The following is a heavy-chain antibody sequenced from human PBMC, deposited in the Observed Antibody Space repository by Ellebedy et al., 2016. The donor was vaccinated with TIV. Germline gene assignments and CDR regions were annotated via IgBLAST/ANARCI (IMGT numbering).Heavy chain of an antibody. Sequence: GGSLRLSXAASGFAFSGYAMSWVRQAPGKGLEWVGRILSRKDGETTDYSAPVEGRFTISRDDSKNTLYLQMSSLKTEDTAMYYCITDQDYFFGSGARGDNWGQGTLVTVSS. CDR1: GFAFSGYA. CDR2: ILSRKDGETT. D-gene: IGHD3-10*01. CDR3: ITDQDYFFGSGARGDN. V-gene: IGHV3-15*01. J-gene: IGHJ4*02.